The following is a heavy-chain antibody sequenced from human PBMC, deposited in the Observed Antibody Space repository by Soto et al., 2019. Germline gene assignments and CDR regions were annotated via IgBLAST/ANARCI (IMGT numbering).Heavy chain of an antibody. CDR3: AKEGRVGYSTRIFRRDNWFDP. CDR2: ILYDGSNQ. J-gene: IGHJ5*02. V-gene: IGHV3-33*06. CDR1: GFTFISYA. D-gene: IGHD6-13*01. Sequence: PGGSLRLSCAPHGFTFISYAMHWVRQAPGKGLEWVAAILYDGSNQYYADAVKGRFTISRDNSKNTLYLQMNSLRVEDTAVYYCAKEGRVGYSTRIFRRDNWFDP.